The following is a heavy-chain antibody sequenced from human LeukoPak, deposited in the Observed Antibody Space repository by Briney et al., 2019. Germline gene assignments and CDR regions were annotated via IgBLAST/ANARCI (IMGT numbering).Heavy chain of an antibody. Sequence: GASVKVSCKASGYTFTSYDINWVRQATGQGLEWMGWMNPNSGNTGYAQKFQGRVTITRNTSISTAYMELSSLRSEDTAVYYCARGWGYCSSTSCPNWFDPWGQGTLVTVSS. V-gene: IGHV1-8*03. CDR3: ARGWGYCSSTSCPNWFDP. CDR1: GYTFTSYD. J-gene: IGHJ5*02. CDR2: MNPNSGNT. D-gene: IGHD2-2*01.